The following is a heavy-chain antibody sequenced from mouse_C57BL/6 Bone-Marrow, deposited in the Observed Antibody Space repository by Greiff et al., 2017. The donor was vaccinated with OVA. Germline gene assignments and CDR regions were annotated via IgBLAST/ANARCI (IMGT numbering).Heavy chain of an antibody. Sequence: VQLQQSGPELVKPGASVKISCKASGYTFTNYWIGWAKQRPGHGLEWIGDIYPGGGYTNYNEKFKGKATLTADKSSSTAYMQFSSLTSEDSAIYYCALTGLSYYFDYWGQGTTLTVSS. CDR2: IYPGGGYT. J-gene: IGHJ2*01. V-gene: IGHV1-63*01. CDR3: ALTGLSYYFDY. CDR1: GYTFTNYW. D-gene: IGHD4-1*01.